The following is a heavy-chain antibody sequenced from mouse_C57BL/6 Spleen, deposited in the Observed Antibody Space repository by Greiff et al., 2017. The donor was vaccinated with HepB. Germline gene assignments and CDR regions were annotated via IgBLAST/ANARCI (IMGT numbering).Heavy chain of an antibody. J-gene: IGHJ1*03. Sequence: EVQLVESGGGLVKPGGSLKLSCAASGFTFSSYAMSWVRQTPEKRLEWVATISDGGSYTYYPDNVKGRFTISRDNAKNNLYLQMSHLKSEDTAMYYCAREGLGQYFDVWGTGTTVTVSS. CDR3: AREGLGQYFDV. CDR2: ISDGGSYT. CDR1: GFTFSSYA. V-gene: IGHV5-4*01. D-gene: IGHD4-1*01.